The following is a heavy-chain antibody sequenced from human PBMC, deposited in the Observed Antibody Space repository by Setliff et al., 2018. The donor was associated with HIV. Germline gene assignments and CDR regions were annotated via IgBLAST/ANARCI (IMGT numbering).Heavy chain of an antibody. Sequence: ASVKVSCKASGYTFTTYSFTWVRQAPGQGLEWMEWISAFNGNTNYAQKLQGRFTMTTDTSTSTAYMELRSLRSDDTAVYYCARGGYGWGDLGPVLDYWGQGTLVTVSS. J-gene: IGHJ4*02. V-gene: IGHV1-18*01. CDR3: ARGGYGWGDLGPVLDY. CDR2: ISAFNGNT. CDR1: GYTFTTYS. D-gene: IGHD5-12*01.